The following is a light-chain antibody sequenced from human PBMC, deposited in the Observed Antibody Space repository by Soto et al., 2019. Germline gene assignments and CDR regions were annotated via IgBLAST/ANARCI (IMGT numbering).Light chain of an antibody. CDR2: EVS. J-gene: IGLJ2*01. CDR3: SSYTSSSTLV. V-gene: IGLV2-14*01. CDR1: SSDVGGYNY. Sequence: QSALTQPASVSGSPGQSITISCTGTSSDVGGYNYVSWYQQHPGKAPKLMIYEVSNRPSGVSNRLSGSKFGNTAPLTIAGLQSEDEADYYCSSYTSSSTLVFGGGTKVTVL.